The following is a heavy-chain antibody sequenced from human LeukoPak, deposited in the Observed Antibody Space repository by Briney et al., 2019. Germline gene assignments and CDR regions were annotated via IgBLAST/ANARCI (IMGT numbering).Heavy chain of an antibody. Sequence: VSVKVSCKVSGYTLTELSMHWVRQAPGKGLEWMGGFDPEDGETIYAQKFQGGVTMTEDTSTDTAYMELSSLRSEDTAVYYCATDLGYCSGGSCYARNAFDIWGQGTMVTVSS. CDR3: ATDLGYCSGGSCYARNAFDI. D-gene: IGHD2-15*01. V-gene: IGHV1-24*01. J-gene: IGHJ3*02. CDR2: FDPEDGET. CDR1: GYTLTELS.